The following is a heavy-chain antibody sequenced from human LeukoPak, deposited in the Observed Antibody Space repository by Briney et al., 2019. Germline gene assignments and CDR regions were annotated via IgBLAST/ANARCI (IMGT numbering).Heavy chain of an antibody. CDR3: AGLIRPGWFDP. D-gene: IGHD1-14*01. J-gene: IGHJ5*02. CDR2: IYYSGST. Sequence: PSETLSLTCTVSGGSISSSSYYWGWIRQPPGKGLEWIGIIYYSGSTYYNPSLKSRVTISVDTSKNQFSLKLSSVTAADTAVYYCAGLIRPGWFDPWGQGTLVTVSS. CDR1: GGSISSSSYY. V-gene: IGHV4-39*01.